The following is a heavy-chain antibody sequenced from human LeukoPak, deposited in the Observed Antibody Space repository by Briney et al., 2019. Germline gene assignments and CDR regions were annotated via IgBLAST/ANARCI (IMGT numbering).Heavy chain of an antibody. Sequence: GGSLRLSCAASGFTFSSYAMSWVRQAPGKGLEWVSAISGSGGSTYYADSVKGRFTISRDNAKNSLYLQMNSLRAEDTAVYYCARGVRVAKGAYYFDYWGQGTLVTVSS. V-gene: IGHV3-23*01. CDR3: ARGVRVAKGAYYFDY. D-gene: IGHD5-12*01. CDR2: ISGSGGST. J-gene: IGHJ4*02. CDR1: GFTFSSYA.